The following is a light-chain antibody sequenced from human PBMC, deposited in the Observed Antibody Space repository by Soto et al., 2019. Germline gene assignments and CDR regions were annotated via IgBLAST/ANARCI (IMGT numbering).Light chain of an antibody. J-gene: IGKJ5*01. CDR2: AAS. V-gene: IGKV1-39*01. CDR3: QQSYNTPIT. CDR1: QSISTY. Sequence: DIQMTQSPSSLSASVGDRVTITCRASQSISTYLNWYQQKPGKAPKLLIYAASSLQSGVPSRFRGSGSGTDFTLTISSLQPEDFATYYCQQSYNTPITFGQGTRLEIK.